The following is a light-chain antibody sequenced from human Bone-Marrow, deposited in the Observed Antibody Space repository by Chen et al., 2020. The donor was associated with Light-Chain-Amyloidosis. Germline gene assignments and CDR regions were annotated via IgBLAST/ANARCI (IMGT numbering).Light chain of an antibody. Sequence: NFMLTQPHSVSESPGKTVIISCTRSSGSIATNYVQWYQQRPGSSPTTVIYEDDQRPSGVPDLFSGSVDRSSSSASLPISGLETEDEADYYCQSYQGSGQGVFGGGTKLTVL. CDR3: QSYQGSGQGV. CDR1: SGSIATNY. J-gene: IGLJ3*02. V-gene: IGLV6-57*01. CDR2: EDD.